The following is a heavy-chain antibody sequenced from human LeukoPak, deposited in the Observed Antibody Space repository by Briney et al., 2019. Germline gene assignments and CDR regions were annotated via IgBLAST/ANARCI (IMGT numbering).Heavy chain of an antibody. J-gene: IGHJ4*02. D-gene: IGHD3/OR15-3a*01. CDR3: ARTRTDFVGYYFDY. CDR1: GFTFSSYA. CDR2: ISYDGSNK. Sequence: GRSLRLSCAASGFTFSSYAIHWVRQAPGKGVEWVAVISYDGSNKYYADSVKGRFTISRDNSKNTLYLQMNSLRAEDTAVYYCARTRTDFVGYYFDYWGQGTLVTVSS. V-gene: IGHV3-30*04.